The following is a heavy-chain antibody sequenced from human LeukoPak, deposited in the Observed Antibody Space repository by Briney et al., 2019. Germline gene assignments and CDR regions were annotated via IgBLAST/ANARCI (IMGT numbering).Heavy chain of an antibody. CDR3: ARLNLAAAGLGYFDY. Sequence: GASVKVSCKASGYTFTSYYMHWVRQAPGQGLEWMGIINPSGGSTSYAQKFQGRVTMTRDTSTSTVYMELSSLRSEDTAVYCCARLNLAAAGLGYFDYWGQGTLVTVSS. CDR2: INPSGGST. D-gene: IGHD6-13*01. CDR1: GYTFTSYY. J-gene: IGHJ4*02. V-gene: IGHV1-46*01.